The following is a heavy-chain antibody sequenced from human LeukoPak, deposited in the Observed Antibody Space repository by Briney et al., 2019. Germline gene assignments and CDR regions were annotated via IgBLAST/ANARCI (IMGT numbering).Heavy chain of an antibody. J-gene: IGHJ5*01. Sequence: GGSLILCCAVSGLTFSSHAMSWGRQAPGEGLEWVSIITVSGGNTYYADSVKGRFTISRDNSKNTLFLQMNSLRAEDTAVYYCAKGHWCDSWGQGTLVTVSS. CDR2: ITVSGGNT. V-gene: IGHV3-23*01. CDR1: GLTFSSHA. CDR3: AKGHWCDS.